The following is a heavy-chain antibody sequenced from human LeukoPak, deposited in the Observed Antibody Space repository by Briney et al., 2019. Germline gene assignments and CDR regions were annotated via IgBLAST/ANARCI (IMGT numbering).Heavy chain of an antibody. J-gene: IGHJ4*02. Sequence: PGGSLRLSWVASGFTFGKYWMSWVRQAPGKGLEWVANIKLDGSEKNYVDSVKGRFTISRDNTKNSLYLQMNSLRAEDTAVFYCARDQYDTWSRRGNFDSWGQGTLVIVSS. D-gene: IGHD3-3*01. CDR1: GFTFGKYW. CDR3: ARDQYDTWSRRGNFDS. CDR2: IKLDGSEK. V-gene: IGHV3-7*03.